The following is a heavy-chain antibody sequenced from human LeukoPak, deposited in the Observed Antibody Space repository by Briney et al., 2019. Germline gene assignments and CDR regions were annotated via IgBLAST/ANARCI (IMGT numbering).Heavy chain of an antibody. V-gene: IGHV4-4*07. D-gene: IGHD4-17*01. CDR3: TRDTGTTGEVKFDP. CDR2: IYTSGST. CDR1: GNSFGNYY. Sequence: SETLSLTCTVSGNSFGNYYLSWIRQPAGKGLEWIGRIYTSGSTTYNPSLKSRVTMSVDTSKNQFSLKLSSVTAADTAVYFCTRDTGTTGEVKFDPWGQGTLVTVSS. J-gene: IGHJ5*02.